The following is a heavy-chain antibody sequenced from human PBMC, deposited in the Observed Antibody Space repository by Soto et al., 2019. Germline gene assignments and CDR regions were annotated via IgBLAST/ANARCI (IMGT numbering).Heavy chain of an antibody. V-gene: IGHV4-59*11. CDR1: GGSITPTTHY. D-gene: IGHD6-19*01. J-gene: IGHJ4*02. CDR3: ARGDSSLSPFDY. CDR2: IYYSGST. Sequence: PSENLSLTCPVSGGSITPTTHYRSWIRQPPGTGLEWIGYIYYSGSTNYKPYLKSRVTTSVDTSKNQFSLKLSSVTAADTAVYYCARGDSSLSPFDYWGQGTLVTVSS.